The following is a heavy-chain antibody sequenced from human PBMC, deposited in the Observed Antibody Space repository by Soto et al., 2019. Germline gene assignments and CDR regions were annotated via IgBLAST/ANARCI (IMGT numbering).Heavy chain of an antibody. CDR2: INTDGGSS. J-gene: IGHJ3*02. Sequence: EVQLVESGGDLVQPGGSLRLSCAASGFTFSGHWMHWVRQFPGKGLEWVSRINTDGGSSAYADSVKGRFTISRDNSKNTLYLQMNGLRADDTAVYYCAREAGYCSRTSCYRRAFDTWGQGTTVTVSS. D-gene: IGHD2-2*01. CDR3: AREAGYCSRTSCYRRAFDT. CDR1: GFTFSGHW. V-gene: IGHV3-74*03.